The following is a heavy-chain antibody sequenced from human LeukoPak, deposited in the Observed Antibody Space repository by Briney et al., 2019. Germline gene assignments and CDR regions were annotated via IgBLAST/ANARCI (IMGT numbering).Heavy chain of an antibody. V-gene: IGHV4-34*01. Sequence: PSETLSLTCAVYGGSFSGYYWSWIRQPPGKGLEWIGEIHHSGSTNYNPSLKSRVTISVDTSKNQFSLKLSSVTAADTAVYYCARGGRGYYGSGSPALHYWGQGTLVTVSS. CDR1: GGSFSGYY. D-gene: IGHD3-10*01. J-gene: IGHJ4*02. CDR2: IHHSGST. CDR3: ARGGRGYYGSGSPALHY.